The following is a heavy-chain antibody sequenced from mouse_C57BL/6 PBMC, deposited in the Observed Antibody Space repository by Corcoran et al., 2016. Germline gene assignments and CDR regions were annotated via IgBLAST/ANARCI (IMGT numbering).Heavy chain of an antibody. Sequence: QIQLVQSGPELKKPGETVKISCKASGYTFTTYGMSWVKQAPGKGLKWMGWINTYSGVPTYADDFKGRFAFSLETSASTAYLQINNNKNDDTATNFSERIDSYCDYYAMDYWGQGTSVTLSS. CDR1: GYTFTTYG. J-gene: IGHJ4*01. CDR2: INTYSGVP. D-gene: IGHD2-12*01. V-gene: IGHV9-3*01. CDR3: ERIDSYCDYYAMDY.